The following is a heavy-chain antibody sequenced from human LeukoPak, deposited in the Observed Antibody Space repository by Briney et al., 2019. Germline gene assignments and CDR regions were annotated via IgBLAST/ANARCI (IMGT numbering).Heavy chain of an antibody. CDR2: ISAYNGNT. J-gene: IGHJ4*02. CDR1: GYTFTSYG. D-gene: IGHD3-10*01. CDR3: AREDHIFYYGSGSYLGRGGLHY. V-gene: IGHV1-18*01. Sequence: GASVKVSCKASGYTFTSYGISWVRQAPGQGLEWMGWISAYNGNTNYAQKLQGRVTMTTDTSTSTAYMELRSLRSDDTAVYYCAREDHIFYYGSGSYLGRGGLHYWGQGTLVTVSS.